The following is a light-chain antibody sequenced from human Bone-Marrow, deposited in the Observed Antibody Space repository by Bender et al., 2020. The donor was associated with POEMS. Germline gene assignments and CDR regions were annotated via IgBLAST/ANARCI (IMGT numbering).Light chain of an antibody. CDR1: SSNIGTNS. Sequence: QSVLTQPPSASGTPGQRVTISCSGSSSNIGTNSVNWYQQLPGTAPKLLIYINNHRPSGVPHRFSVSKSGTSASLAISGLQSEDEADYYCAAWEDSLNGWVFGGGTKLTVL. J-gene: IGLJ3*02. V-gene: IGLV1-44*01. CDR3: AAWEDSLNGWV. CDR2: INN.